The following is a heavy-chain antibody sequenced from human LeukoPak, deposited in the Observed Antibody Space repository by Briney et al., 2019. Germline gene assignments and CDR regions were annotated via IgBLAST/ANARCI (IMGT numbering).Heavy chain of an antibody. CDR1: NYTFNNYG. V-gene: IGHV1-18*01. CDR2: ISRYNGNK. D-gene: IGHD3-3*01. Sequence: ASVKVSCTASNYTFNNYGFSWVRQAPGQGLEWMGWISRYNGNKKYTQKLQGRFTMTTDTSTSTAYMELRNLRSDDTAVYFCARDKSVVGVVINDYWGQGTLVIVSS. J-gene: IGHJ4*02. CDR3: ARDKSVVGVVINDY.